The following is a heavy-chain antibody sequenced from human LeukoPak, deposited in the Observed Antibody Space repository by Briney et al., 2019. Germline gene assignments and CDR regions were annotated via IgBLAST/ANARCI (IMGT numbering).Heavy chain of an antibody. CDR2: ISGSGDAI. D-gene: IGHD1-14*01. V-gene: IGHV3-48*01. CDR3: ARGIIGGHSNGHVDY. CDR1: GFTFNNHN. J-gene: IGHJ4*02. Sequence: PGGSLRLSCVASGFTFNNHNMDWVRQAPGKGLEWISYISGSGDAIFYADSVQGRFTISRDNAKNSLYLQMNSLRAEDTAVYYCARGIIGGHSNGHVDYWGQGTLVTVSS.